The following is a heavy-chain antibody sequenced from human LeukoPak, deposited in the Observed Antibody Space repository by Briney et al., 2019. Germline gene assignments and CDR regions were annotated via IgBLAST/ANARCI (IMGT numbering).Heavy chain of an antibody. J-gene: IGHJ3*02. CDR1: GGSLSTYC. D-gene: IGHD1-26*01. CDR3: ARHLALSYGFDAFDI. CDR2: IYYSGST. V-gene: IGHV4-59*08. Sequence: SETLSLTCTVSGGSLSTYCWTWVRQPPGKGLEWIGYIYYSGSTNYNPSLKSRVTISVDTSKNQFSLKLSSVTAADTAVYYCARHLALSYGFDAFDIWGQGTMVAVSS.